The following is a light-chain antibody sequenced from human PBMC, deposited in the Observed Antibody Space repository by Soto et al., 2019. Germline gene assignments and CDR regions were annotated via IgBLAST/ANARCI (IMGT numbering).Light chain of an antibody. J-gene: IGKJ1*01. CDR1: QTISRW. CDR3: QQYTTYWT. Sequence: DIPLTQSPSTLSASLGDRVSITCRASQTISRWLAWYQQKPGKAPKLLIYDASSLESGVPSRFSGSGSGTEFTLTISSLQSDDFATYYCQQYTTYWTFGQGTKVEI. CDR2: DAS. V-gene: IGKV1-5*01.